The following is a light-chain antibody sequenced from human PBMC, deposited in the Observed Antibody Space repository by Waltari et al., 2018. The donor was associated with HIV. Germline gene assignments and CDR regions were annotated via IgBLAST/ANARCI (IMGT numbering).Light chain of an antibody. CDR3: QHCGSSLLS. CDR2: GAS. V-gene: IGKV3-20*01. CDR1: QSVSSSY. Sequence: EIVLTQSPGTLSLSPGERGTLSCRASQSVSSSYLAWYQQKPGQATRRLIYGASSRATGITDRFSGSGCGTDFSLSISGLETEFFALSYCQHCGSSLLSFGGGTKVEIK. J-gene: IGKJ4*01.